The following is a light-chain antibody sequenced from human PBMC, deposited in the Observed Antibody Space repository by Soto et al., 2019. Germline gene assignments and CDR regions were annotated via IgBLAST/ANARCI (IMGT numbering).Light chain of an antibody. J-gene: IGKJ1*01. Sequence: SQSPSTLSASIGDRVTITCRASQTIGSWLAWHQQKPGRAPKLLISKASNLETGVPSRFSGSGSGTDFTLTISSLQPEDVATYYCQKYDTAPLTFAQGTKVAIK. CDR2: KAS. V-gene: IGKV1-5*03. CDR3: QKYDTAPLT. CDR1: QTIGSW.